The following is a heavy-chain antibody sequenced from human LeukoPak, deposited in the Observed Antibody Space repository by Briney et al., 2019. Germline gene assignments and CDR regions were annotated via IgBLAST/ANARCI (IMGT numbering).Heavy chain of an antibody. CDR3: ARDRAANQDWVEFDP. J-gene: IGHJ5*02. D-gene: IGHD3/OR15-3a*01. Sequence: GGSLRLSCAVSGFRVSDYYMSRVRQAPGKGLEWVGLIRDSGEAFYADFARGRFAISRDESENTLYLQMNSLRVEDTAVYFCARDRAANQDWVEFDPWGQGTPVIVSS. CDR2: IRDSGEA. V-gene: IGHV3-66*03. CDR1: GFRVSDYY.